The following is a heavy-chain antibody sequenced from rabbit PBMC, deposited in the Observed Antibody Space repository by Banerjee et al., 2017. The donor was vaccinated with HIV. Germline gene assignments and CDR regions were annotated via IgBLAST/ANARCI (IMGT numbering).Heavy chain of an antibody. V-gene: IGHV1S45*01. CDR3: TRDDCSGHYIDGYFNL. Sequence: QEQLVESGGGLVKPGASLTLICTASGFSFSTGYDMSWVRLAPGKGLEWIGFIYTGNGKNYYASWAKGRFTISKTSSTTVTLQVTSLTAADTATYFCTRDDCSGHYIDGYFNLWGQGTLVTVS. J-gene: IGHJ4*01. D-gene: IGHD1-1*01. CDR2: IYTGNGKN. CDR1: GFSFSTGYD.